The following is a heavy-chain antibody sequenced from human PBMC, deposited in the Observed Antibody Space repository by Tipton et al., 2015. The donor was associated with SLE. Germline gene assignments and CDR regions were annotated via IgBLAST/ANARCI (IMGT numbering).Heavy chain of an antibody. CDR2: ISSSSTYI. Sequence: SLRLSCAASGFIFSSYSMNWVRQAPGKGLEWVSSISSSSTYIYYADSVKGRFTISRDNAKNSLYLQMNSLRAEDTAVYYCARVEYSGYDFDYWGQGTLVTVSS. J-gene: IGHJ4*02. V-gene: IGHV3-21*01. D-gene: IGHD5-12*01. CDR3: ARVEYSGYDFDY. CDR1: GFIFSSYS.